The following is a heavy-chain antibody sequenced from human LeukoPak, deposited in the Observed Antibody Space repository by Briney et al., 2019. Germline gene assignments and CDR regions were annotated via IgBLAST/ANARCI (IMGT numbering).Heavy chain of an antibody. J-gene: IGHJ4*02. CDR2: IKQDGSVK. CDR3: ARIGYSSSSTDY. D-gene: IGHD6-6*01. CDR1: GFTFSSYW. V-gene: IGHV3-7*01. Sequence: PGGSLRLSCAASGFTFSSYWMSWVRQAPGKGLEWVANIKQDGSVKYYVDSVTGRFTISRDNAKNSLYLQMDSLGAEDTAVYYCARIGYSSSSTDYWGQGTLVTVSS.